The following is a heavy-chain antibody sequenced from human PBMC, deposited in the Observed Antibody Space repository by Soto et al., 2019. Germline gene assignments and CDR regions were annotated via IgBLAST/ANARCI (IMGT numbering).Heavy chain of an antibody. CDR3: AKDTYYYDSSGYSSPQAPSYFDY. V-gene: IGHV3-30*18. Sequence: GGSLRLSCAASGFTFSSYGMHWVRQAPGKGLEWVAVISYDGSNKYYADSVKGRFTISRDNSKNTLYLQMNSLRAEDTAVYYCAKDTYYYDSSGYSSPQAPSYFDYWGQGTLVTVSS. CDR1: GFTFSSYG. D-gene: IGHD3-22*01. J-gene: IGHJ4*02. CDR2: ISYDGSNK.